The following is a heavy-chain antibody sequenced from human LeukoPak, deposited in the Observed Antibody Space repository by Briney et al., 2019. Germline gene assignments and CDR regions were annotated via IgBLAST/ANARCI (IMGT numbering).Heavy chain of an antibody. Sequence: SETLSLTCTVSGYSISSGYYWGWIRQPPGKGLEWIGSIYHSGSTYYNPSLKSRVTISVDTSKNQFSLKLSSVTAADTAVYYCARASYGSGSYLDLQFDYWGQGTLVTVSS. CDR3: ARASYGSGSYLDLQFDY. CDR1: GYSISSGYY. V-gene: IGHV4-38-2*02. J-gene: IGHJ4*02. D-gene: IGHD3-10*01. CDR2: IYHSGST.